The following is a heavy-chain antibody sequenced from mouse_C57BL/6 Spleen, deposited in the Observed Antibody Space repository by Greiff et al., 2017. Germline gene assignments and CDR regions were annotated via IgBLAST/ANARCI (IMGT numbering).Heavy chain of an antibody. CDR3: ERGGGTRVGAKNWYFDV. V-gene: IGHV5-4*03. CDR1: GFTFSSYA. J-gene: IGHJ1*03. Sequence: EVKLMESGGGLVKPGGSLKLSCAASGFTFSSYAMSWVRQTPEKRLEWVATISDGGSYTYYTDNVKGRITISRDNAKNNLYLQMSHLKSEDTAMYYCERGGGTRVGAKNWYFDVWGTGTTVTVSS. CDR2: ISDGGSYT. D-gene: IGHD1-1*01.